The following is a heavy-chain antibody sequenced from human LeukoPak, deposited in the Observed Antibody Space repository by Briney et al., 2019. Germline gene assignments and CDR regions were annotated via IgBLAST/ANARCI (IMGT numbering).Heavy chain of an antibody. CDR3: ARVVEVEQQWLALGDFDL. D-gene: IGHD6-19*01. CDR1: GGTFSSYA. J-gene: IGHJ2*01. V-gene: IGHV1-69*04. CDR2: IIPILGIA. Sequence: ASVKVSCKASGGTFSSYAISWVRQAPGQGLEWMGRIIPILGIANYAQKFQGRVTITADKSTGTAYMELSSLRSEDTAVYYCARVVEVEQQWLALGDFDLWGRGTLVTVSS.